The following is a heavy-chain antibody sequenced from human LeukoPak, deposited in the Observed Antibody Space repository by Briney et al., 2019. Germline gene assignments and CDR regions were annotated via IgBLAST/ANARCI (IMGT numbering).Heavy chain of an antibody. J-gene: IGHJ4*02. Sequence: SETLSLTCTVSGGSISSYYWSWIRQPPGEGLEWIGYIYYSGSTNYNPSLKSRVTISVDTSKNQFSLKLSSVTAADTAVYYCARRGYLDWISVFLPPDYWGQGTLVTVSS. CDR3: ARRGYLDWISVFLPPDY. D-gene: IGHD3-9*01. CDR2: IYYSGST. CDR1: GGSISSYY. V-gene: IGHV4-59*12.